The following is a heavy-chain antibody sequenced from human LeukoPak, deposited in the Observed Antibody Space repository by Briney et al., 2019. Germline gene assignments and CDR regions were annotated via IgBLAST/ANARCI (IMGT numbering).Heavy chain of an antibody. CDR1: GFTLTSYG. J-gene: IGHJ4*02. CDR3: VKGRSGSSYLPSDS. V-gene: IGHV3-30*18. D-gene: IGHD2-15*01. CDR2: ISYEKNEE. Sequence: PGTSLRLSCAASGFTLTSYGMHWVRQAPGKGLEWVAVISYEKNEEFYADSVKGRSTISRDSSKNTLYLQMNSLRPEDTAVYYCVKGRSGSSYLPSDSWGQGTLVTVSS.